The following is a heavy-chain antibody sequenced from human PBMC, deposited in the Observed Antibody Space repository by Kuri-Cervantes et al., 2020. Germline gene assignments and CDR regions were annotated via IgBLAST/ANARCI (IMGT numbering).Heavy chain of an antibody. D-gene: IGHD3-10*01. V-gene: IGHV3-30*03. J-gene: IGHJ6*02. Sequence: GESLKISCAASGFTFSSYGMHWVRQAPGKGLEWVAVISYDGSNKYYADSVKGRFTISRDNAKNSLYLQMNSLRDEDTAVYYCARGVKVRGVIIYYYYGMDVWGQGTTVTVSS. CDR2: ISYDGSNK. CDR1: GFTFSSYG. CDR3: ARGVKVRGVIIYYYYGMDV.